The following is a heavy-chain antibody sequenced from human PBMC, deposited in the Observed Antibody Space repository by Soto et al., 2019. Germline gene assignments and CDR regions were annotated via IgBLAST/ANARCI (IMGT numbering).Heavy chain of an antibody. CDR1: GSIFTGYY. V-gene: IGHV1-2*02. CDR2: INPHSGGK. Sequence: QVQLVQSGAEVKKTGASVKVSCKASGSIFTGYYLHWVRQAPGQGLEWMGWINPHSGGKNYAQKFQGRVTMTRDTSISTAYMELSRLRSDDTAVYFCARVGSSGWGQGTLVTVSS. CDR3: ARVGSSG. J-gene: IGHJ4*02. D-gene: IGHD3-10*01.